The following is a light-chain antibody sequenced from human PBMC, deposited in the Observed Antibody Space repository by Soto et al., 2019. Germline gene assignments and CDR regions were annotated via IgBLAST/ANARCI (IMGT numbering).Light chain of an antibody. CDR1: QDVNIY. Sequence: EIVMTQSPATLSVSPGERATLSCRASQDVNIYLAWYQQKPGQAPRLLISGASTRATGIPARFSGSGSGTEFPLTIGSLQSEDVAVYYCQQYGNLPLTFGGGTNVEIK. CDR3: QQYGNLPLT. CDR2: GAS. V-gene: IGKV3D-15*01. J-gene: IGKJ4*01.